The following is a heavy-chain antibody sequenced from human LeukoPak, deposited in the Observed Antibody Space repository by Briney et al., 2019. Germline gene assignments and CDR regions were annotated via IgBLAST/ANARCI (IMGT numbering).Heavy chain of an antibody. V-gene: IGHV4-34*01. CDR3: ATCCSGGSCYPLVGWGYYYYYMDV. Sequence: SETLSLTCAVYVGSFSGYYWSWLRQPPGKGLEWIGEINHSGSTNYNPSLKSRVTISVDTSKNQFSLKLSSVTAADTAVYYSATCCSGGSCYPLVGWGYYYYYMDVWGKGPTVTVPS. D-gene: IGHD2-15*01. CDR1: VGSFSGYY. J-gene: IGHJ6*03. CDR2: INHSGST.